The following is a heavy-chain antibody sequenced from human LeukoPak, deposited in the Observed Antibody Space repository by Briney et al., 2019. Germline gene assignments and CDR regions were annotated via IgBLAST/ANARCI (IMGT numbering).Heavy chain of an antibody. Sequence: GGSLRLSCAASGSTFDDYAMHWVRQAPGKGLEWVSGISWNSGSIGYADSVKGRFTISRDNAKNSLYLQMNSLRAEDTALYYCAKDREGDSSSFDYWGQGTLVTVSS. CDR1: GSTFDDYA. J-gene: IGHJ4*02. D-gene: IGHD6-13*01. CDR3: AKDREGDSSSFDY. V-gene: IGHV3-9*01. CDR2: ISWNSGSI.